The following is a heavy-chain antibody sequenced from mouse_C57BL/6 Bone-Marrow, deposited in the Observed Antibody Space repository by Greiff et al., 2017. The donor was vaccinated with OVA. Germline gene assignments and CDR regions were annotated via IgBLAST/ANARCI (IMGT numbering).Heavy chain of an antibody. D-gene: IGHD1-1*01. Sequence: EVQLVESGGGLVQPGRSLRLSCATSGFTFSDFYMEWVRQAPGKGLEWIAASRNKANAYTTEYSASVKGPFIVSRDTSQIILYLQMNVLKAEDTAIYYGARDGDNGRGGYFDVWGTGTTVTVSS. J-gene: IGHJ1*03. CDR3: ARDGDNGRGGYFDV. V-gene: IGHV7-1*01. CDR1: GFTFSDFY. CDR2: SRNKANAYTT.